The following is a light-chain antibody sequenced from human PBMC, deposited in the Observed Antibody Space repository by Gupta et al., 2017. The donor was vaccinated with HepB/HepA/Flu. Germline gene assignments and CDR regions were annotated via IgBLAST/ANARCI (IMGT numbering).Light chain of an antibody. CDR2: DVT. V-gene: IGLV2-14*03. J-gene: IGLJ3*02. CDR3: SSYRTGRTRLV. Sequence: HSALPHPASVSGSPGHSITISCTGSSGDIGTFNSVSWYQQYPGRAPKLLIYDVTNRPSGVSYRFSGSKSGNTASLTISGLQAEDDGDYYCSSYRTGRTRLVFGGGTKVTVL. CDR1: SGDIGTFNS.